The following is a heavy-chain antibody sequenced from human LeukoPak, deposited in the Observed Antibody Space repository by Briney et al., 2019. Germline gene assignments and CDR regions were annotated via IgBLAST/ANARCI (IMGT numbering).Heavy chain of an antibody. Sequence: ASVKVSCKASGGTFSSYAISWVRQAPGQGLEWMGRIIPILGIANYAQKFQGRVTITADKSTSTAYMELSSLRSEDTAVYYCASHDIPAAGEDYWGQGTLVTVSS. CDR2: IIPILGIA. V-gene: IGHV1-69*04. D-gene: IGHD6-13*01. CDR3: ASHDIPAAGEDY. CDR1: GGTFSSYA. J-gene: IGHJ4*02.